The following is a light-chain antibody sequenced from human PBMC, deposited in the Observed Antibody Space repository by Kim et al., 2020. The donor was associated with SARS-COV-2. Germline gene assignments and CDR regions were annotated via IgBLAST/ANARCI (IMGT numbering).Light chain of an antibody. CDR2: QDS. J-gene: IGLJ3*02. CDR1: NLGNKF. V-gene: IGLV3-1*01. Sequence: VSPGKTASITCSGDNLGNKFACWYQQKPGQSPVLVIYQDSKRPSGIPERFSGSNSGNTATLTISGTQAMDEADYYCQAWDSSTWVFGGGTQLTVL. CDR3: QAWDSSTWV.